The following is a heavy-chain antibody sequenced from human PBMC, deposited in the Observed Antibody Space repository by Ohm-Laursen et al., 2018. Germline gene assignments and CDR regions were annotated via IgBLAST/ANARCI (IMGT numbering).Heavy chain of an antibody. J-gene: IGHJ4*02. CDR2: IKVDGSEK. CDR1: GFTFSSYW. V-gene: IGHV3-7*01. D-gene: IGHD3-22*01. Sequence: SLRLSCAASGFTFSSYWMTWVRQPPGKGLEWVARIKVDGSEKYYVDSVKGRFTISRDDAKNSLYLQMSSLRAEDTAVYYCARDLIVAPYYFDYWGQGTLVTVSS. CDR3: ARDLIVAPYYFDY.